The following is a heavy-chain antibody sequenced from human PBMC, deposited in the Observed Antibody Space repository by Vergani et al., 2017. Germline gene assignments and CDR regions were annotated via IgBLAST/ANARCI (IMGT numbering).Heavy chain of an antibody. D-gene: IGHD2-2*01. CDR2: ISWNSGSI. CDR3: AKDISQYCSSTSCYYYYYGMDV. Sequence: EVQLVESGGGLVQPGRSLSLSCAASGFTFDDYAMHWVRQAPGKGLEWVSGISWNSGSIGYADSVKGRFTISRDNAKNSLYLQMNSLRAEDTALYYCAKDISQYCSSTSCYYYYYGMDVWGQGTTVTVSS. J-gene: IGHJ6*02. V-gene: IGHV3-9*01. CDR1: GFTFDDYA.